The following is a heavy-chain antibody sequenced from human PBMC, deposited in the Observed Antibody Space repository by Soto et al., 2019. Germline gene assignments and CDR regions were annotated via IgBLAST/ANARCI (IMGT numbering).Heavy chain of an antibody. V-gene: IGHV3-21*01. CDR1: GFTFSSYS. Sequence: EVQLVESGGGLVKPGGSLRLSCAASGFTFSSYSMNWVRQAPGKGLEWVSSISSSSSYIYYADSVKGRFTISRDNAKNSLYMQMNSLRAEDTAVYYCANQSSRYSGYDWGQGTLVTVSS. CDR2: ISSSSSYI. D-gene: IGHD5-12*01. J-gene: IGHJ4*02. CDR3: ANQSSRYSGYD.